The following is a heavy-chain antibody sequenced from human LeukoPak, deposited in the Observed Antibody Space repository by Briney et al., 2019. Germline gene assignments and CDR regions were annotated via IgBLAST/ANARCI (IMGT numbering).Heavy chain of an antibody. V-gene: IGHV4-38-2*02. J-gene: IGHJ6*03. CDR1: GYSITSGYY. CDR2: IYHSGST. CDR3: ARETSQKGAHYMDV. D-gene: IGHD3-16*01. Sequence: SETLSLTCTVSGYSITSGYYWGWIRQPPGKGLEWIGSIYHSGSTYYNASLKSRVTISVDTSKNQFSLKLSSVTAADTAVYYCARETSQKGAHYMDVWGKGTTVTISS.